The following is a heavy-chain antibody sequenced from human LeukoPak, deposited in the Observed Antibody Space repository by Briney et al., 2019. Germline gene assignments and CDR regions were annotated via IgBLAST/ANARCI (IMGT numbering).Heavy chain of an antibody. CDR2: ISGSGGST. J-gene: IGHJ6*02. Sequence: PGGSLRLSCAASGFTFSSYAMSWVRQAPGKGLEWVSAISGSGGSTYYPDSVKGRFAISRENSKNTLYLQMNSLRAEDTAVYYCAKYGYNYGGNYCGRDVWGRGITDTVSS. CDR3: AKYGYNYGGNYCGRDV. CDR1: GFTFSSYA. D-gene: IGHD5-18*01. V-gene: IGHV3-23*01.